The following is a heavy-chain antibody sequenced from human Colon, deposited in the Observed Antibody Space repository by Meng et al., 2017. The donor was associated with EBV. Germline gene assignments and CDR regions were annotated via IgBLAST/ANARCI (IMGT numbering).Heavy chain of an antibody. V-gene: IGHV1-46*01. CDR2: VKPTDDST. CDR3: AREGPQTYFFDY. Sequence: QVQLVQSGAEVKEPWASVKVSCKASRYTFTRYYIHWLRQAPGQGLEWMGIVKPTDDSTTYTQKLQGRVTMTWDTPTTTVYMELSSLASEDTAVYFCAREGPQTYFFDYWGQGTLVTVSS. CDR1: RYTFTRYY. J-gene: IGHJ4*02.